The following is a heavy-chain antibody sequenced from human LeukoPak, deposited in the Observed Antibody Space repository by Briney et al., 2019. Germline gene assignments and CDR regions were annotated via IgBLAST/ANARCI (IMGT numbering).Heavy chain of an antibody. Sequence: GGSLRLSCAASGFTFDDYGMGWVRQAPGKGLEWVSGINWNGGSTGYADSVKGRFTISRDNAKNSLYLQMNSLRADDTALYYCAREKSSGWSRNGRHAFDIWGQGTMVTVSS. D-gene: IGHD6-19*01. J-gene: IGHJ3*02. CDR3: AREKSSGWSRNGRHAFDI. CDR1: GFTFDDYG. CDR2: INWNGGST. V-gene: IGHV3-20*04.